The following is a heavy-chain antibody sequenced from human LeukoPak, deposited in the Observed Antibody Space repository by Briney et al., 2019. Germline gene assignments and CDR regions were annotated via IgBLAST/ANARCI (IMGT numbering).Heavy chain of an antibody. CDR1: GGSISSGDYY. V-gene: IGHV4-30-4*08. CDR3: AREGSSRSAFDI. J-gene: IGHJ3*02. D-gene: IGHD6-13*01. CDR2: IYYSGST. Sequence: SETLSLTCTVSGGSISSGDYYWSWIRQPPGKGLEWVGYIYYSGSTYYNPSLKSRVTISVDTSKNQFSLKLSSVTAADTAVYYCAREGSSRSAFDIWGQGTMVTVSS.